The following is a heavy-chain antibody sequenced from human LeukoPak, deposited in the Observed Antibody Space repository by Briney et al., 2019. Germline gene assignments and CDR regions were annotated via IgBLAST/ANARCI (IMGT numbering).Heavy chain of an antibody. CDR1: GLTFSTYS. V-gene: IGHV3-48*01. CDR3: AVGAPGY. J-gene: IGHJ4*02. CDR2: ITPSTSTI. Sequence: GGSLRLSCAASGLTFSTYSFNWVRQAPGKGLEWVSYITPSTSTIYYADSVKGRFTISGDNAKKSVYLQMNSLRAEDTAVYYCAVGAPGYWGQGTLVTVSS.